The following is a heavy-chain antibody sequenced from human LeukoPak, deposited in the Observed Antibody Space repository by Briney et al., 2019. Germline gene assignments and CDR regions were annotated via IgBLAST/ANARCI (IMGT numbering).Heavy chain of an antibody. CDR3: ARTPPEMITFGGVIVIGGAAFDY. J-gene: IGHJ4*02. CDR2: ISAYNGNT. V-gene: IGHV1-18*01. D-gene: IGHD3-16*02. CDR1: GYTFTSYG. Sequence: GASVKVSCKASGYTFTSYGISWVRQAPVQGLEWMGWISAYNGNTNYAQKLQGRVTMTTDTSTSTAYMELRSLRSDDTAVYYCARTPPEMITFGGVIVIGGAAFDYWGQGTLVTVSS.